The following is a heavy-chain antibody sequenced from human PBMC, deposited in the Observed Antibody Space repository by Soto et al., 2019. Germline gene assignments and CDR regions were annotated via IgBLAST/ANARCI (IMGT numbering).Heavy chain of an antibody. D-gene: IGHD3-22*01. CDR2: IYYSGST. V-gene: IGHV4-30-4*01. CDR1: GGSISSGDYY. Sequence: QVQLQESGPGLVKPSQTLSLTCTVSGGSISSGDYYWSWIRQPPGKGLEWIGYIYYSGSTYYNPSLKSRVTISVDTSKNQFSLKLSSVTAADTAVYYCARESPYYYDSSGPPGSWGQGTLVTVSS. CDR3: ARESPYYYDSSGPPGS. J-gene: IGHJ5*02.